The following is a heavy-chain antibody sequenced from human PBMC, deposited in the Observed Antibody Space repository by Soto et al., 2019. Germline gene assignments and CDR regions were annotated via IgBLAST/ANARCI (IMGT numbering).Heavy chain of an antibody. V-gene: IGHV1-46*04. CDR3: GTRDPGHY. CDR2: IIPDGGRT. J-gene: IGHJ4*02. CDR1: GYTFTTYY. Sequence: ASVKVSCKASGYTFTTYYMHWVRQAPGQGLEWMGIIIPDGGRTSYAQKLQGRVTMTSDTYTRTVYMELRSLRSNDTAVFYCGTRDPGHYCGRGTLVTVSS.